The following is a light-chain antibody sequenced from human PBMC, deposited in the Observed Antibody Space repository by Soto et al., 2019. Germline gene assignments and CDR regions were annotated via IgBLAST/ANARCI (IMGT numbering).Light chain of an antibody. CDR1: QSINNY. CDR3: QHYNSYSEA. J-gene: IGKJ1*01. CDR2: DAS. Sequence: DIQMTQSPSTLSASVGGRVTITCRASQSINNYLAWYQQKPGKAPKLLIYDASSLESGVPSRFSGSGSGTEFTLTISSLQPDDFATYYCQHYNSYSEAFGQGTKVDIK. V-gene: IGKV1-5*01.